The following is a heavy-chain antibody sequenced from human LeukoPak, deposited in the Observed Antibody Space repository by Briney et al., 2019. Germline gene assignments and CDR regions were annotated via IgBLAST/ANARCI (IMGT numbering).Heavy chain of an antibody. D-gene: IGHD3-3*01. J-gene: IGHJ5*02. CDR1: GFTFSSHW. Sequence: PGGSLRLSCAVSGFTFSSHWMSWVRQAPGKGLEWVSVIYAGDSTYYADSVKGRFIISRDNSKNTVYLQMDSLRAEDTAVYYCARSYTHYDFWSGYTYQNYFDPWGQGTLVTVSS. CDR2: IYAGDST. CDR3: ARSYTHYDFWSGYTYQNYFDP. V-gene: IGHV3-53*01.